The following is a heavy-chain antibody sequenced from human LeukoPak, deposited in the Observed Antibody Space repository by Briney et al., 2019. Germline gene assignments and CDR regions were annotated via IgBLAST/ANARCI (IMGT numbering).Heavy chain of an antibody. CDR2: ISAYNGNT. J-gene: IGHJ6*02. D-gene: IGHD6-13*01. CDR3: ARGPFDSRDYYYGMDV. CDR1: GYTFTSYG. Sequence: ASVKVSCKASGYTFTSYGISWVRQAPGQGLEWMGWISAYNGNTNYAQKLQGRVTMTTDTSTSTAYMELRSLRSDDTAVYYCARGPFDSRDYYYGMDVWGQGTTVTVSS. V-gene: IGHV1-18*01.